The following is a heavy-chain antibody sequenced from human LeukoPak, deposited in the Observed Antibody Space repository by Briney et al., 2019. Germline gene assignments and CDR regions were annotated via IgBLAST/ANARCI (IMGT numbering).Heavy chain of an antibody. V-gene: IGHV1-46*03. CDR1: GYTFTSYY. J-gene: IGHJ4*02. Sequence: ASAKVSCKASGYTFTSYYMHWVRRAPGQGLEWMGRINPSGGSTSYAQKFQGRVTMTRDTSTSTVYMELSSLRSEDTAVYYCAREGIAAAGKDYWGQGTLVTVSS. CDR3: AREGIAAAGKDY. CDR2: INPSGGST. D-gene: IGHD6-13*01.